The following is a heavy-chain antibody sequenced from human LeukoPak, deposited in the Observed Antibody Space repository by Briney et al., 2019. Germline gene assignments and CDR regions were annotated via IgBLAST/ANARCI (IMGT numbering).Heavy chain of an antibody. Sequence: PSQTLSLTCTVSGASISNGDYFWHWIRQSPGKDLEWIGHIYHNGYTNYNPSLKSRVAISLDKPKKQFSLKLSAVTAADTAIYYCVRETEGRGSGSRGQGLLVTVSS. CDR1: GASISNGDYF. D-gene: IGHD3-10*01. J-gene: IGHJ4*02. V-gene: IGHV4-30-4*01. CDR2: IYHNGYT. CDR3: VRETEGRGSGS.